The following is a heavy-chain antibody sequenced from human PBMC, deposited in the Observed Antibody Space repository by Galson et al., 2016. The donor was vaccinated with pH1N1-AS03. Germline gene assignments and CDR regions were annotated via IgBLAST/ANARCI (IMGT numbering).Heavy chain of an antibody. V-gene: IGHV4-59*01. CDR2: IYFSGKT. D-gene: IGHD6-19*01. CDR1: GGSLKSSY. J-gene: IGHJ4*02. CDR3: ARGETIGWYDY. Sequence: SETLSLTCIVSGGSLKSSYWNWIRQSPGKGLEWIGHIYFSGKTKYNPSLKDRVTISLDTSNNVVSLELTSVTSADTAVYYCARGETIGWYDYWGQGTQVTVSS.